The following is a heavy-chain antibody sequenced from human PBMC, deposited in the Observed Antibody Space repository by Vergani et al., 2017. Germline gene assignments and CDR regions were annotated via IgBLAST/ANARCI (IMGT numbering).Heavy chain of an antibody. Sequence: EVQLVESGGGLVQPGGSLRLSCAASGFTFSSYSMNWVRQAPGKGLEWVSDISSSSSTIYYADSVKGRFTMTRANAKNSLYLQMNSLRAEDTAVYYCARDGDDYVWGSYRLLYYFDYWGQGTLVTVSS. J-gene: IGHJ4*02. V-gene: IGHV3-48*01. D-gene: IGHD3-16*02. CDR3: ARDGDDYVWGSYRLLYYFDY. CDR2: ISSSSSTI. CDR1: GFTFSSYS.